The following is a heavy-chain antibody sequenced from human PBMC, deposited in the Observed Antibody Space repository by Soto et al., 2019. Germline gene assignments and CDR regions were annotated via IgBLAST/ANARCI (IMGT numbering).Heavy chain of an antibody. CDR3: ARGHGYSSSFLSGGMDV. J-gene: IGHJ6*02. Sequence: PSETLSLTCAVYGGSFSGYYWSWIRQPPGKGLEWIGEINHSGSTNYNPSLKSRVTISVDTSKNQFSLKLSSVTAADTAVYYCARGHGYSSSFLSGGMDVWGQGTTVTV. CDR2: INHSGST. V-gene: IGHV4-34*01. D-gene: IGHD6-6*01. CDR1: GGSFSGYY.